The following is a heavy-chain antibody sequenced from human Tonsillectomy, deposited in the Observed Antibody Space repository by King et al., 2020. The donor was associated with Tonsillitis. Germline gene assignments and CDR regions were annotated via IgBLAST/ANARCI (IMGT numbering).Heavy chain of an antibody. CDR1: GFTFDDYT. J-gene: IGHJ4*02. Sequence: VQLVESGGVVVQPGGSLRLSCAASGFTFDDYTMHWVRQAPGKGLEWVSLISWDGSSTYYAASVKGRFTISRYNSKNSLYLQMNSLRTEDTAFYYCATGILGIPRRPFDYWGQGTLVTVSS. CDR3: ATGILGIPRRPFDY. D-gene: IGHD7-27*01. V-gene: IGHV3-43*01. CDR2: ISWDGSST.